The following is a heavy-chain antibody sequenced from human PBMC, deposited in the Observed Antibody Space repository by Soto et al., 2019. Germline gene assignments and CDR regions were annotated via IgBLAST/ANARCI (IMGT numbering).Heavy chain of an antibody. Sequence: SETLSLTCTVSGGSITSNYWTCIRRTAGKGFEWIASSYTSGTSDSNPSLKGRLSMSLHRYKNQFSLSLAPVTAADTGIYYCATERAAPSWIEPWGQGILVTVS. CDR2: SYTSGTS. CDR3: ATERAAPSWIEP. CDR1: GGSITSNY. D-gene: IGHD6-6*01. J-gene: IGHJ5*02. V-gene: IGHV4-4*07.